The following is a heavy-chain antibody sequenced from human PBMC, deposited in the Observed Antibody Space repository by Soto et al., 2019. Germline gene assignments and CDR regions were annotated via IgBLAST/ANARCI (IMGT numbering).Heavy chain of an antibody. Sequence: PGGSLRLSCAASGFISSTAWINWVRQAPGKGLEWVGRIKSKIDGGTTDFAASVKGRFAISRDDSQDTMFLQMNSLKSEDTAVYYCTTDSHFSTRLVRFDLWGRGTLVTVSS. J-gene: IGHJ4*01. V-gene: IGHV3-15*07. CDR3: TTDSHFSTRLVRFDL. CDR2: IKSKIDGGTT. D-gene: IGHD3-3*02. CDR1: GFISSTAW.